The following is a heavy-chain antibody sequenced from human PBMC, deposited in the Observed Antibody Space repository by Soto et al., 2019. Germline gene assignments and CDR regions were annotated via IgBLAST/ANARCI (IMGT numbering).Heavy chain of an antibody. D-gene: IGHD4-17*01. CDR3: ARDLDYESV. Sequence: PGGSLRLSCAASGFTFSSYSMNWVRQAPGKGLEWVSYISSISSTIYYADSVKGRFTISRDSAKNSLYLQMNSLRAEDTAVYYCARDLDYESVWGQGTLVTVSS. V-gene: IGHV3-48*01. J-gene: IGHJ4*02. CDR1: GFTFSSYS. CDR2: ISSISSTI.